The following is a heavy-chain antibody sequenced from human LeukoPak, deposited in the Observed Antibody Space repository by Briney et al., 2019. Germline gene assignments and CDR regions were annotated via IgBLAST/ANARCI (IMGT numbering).Heavy chain of an antibody. V-gene: IGHV3-23*01. CDR3: AKDKGITMVRGVIIIGALTSYYFDY. D-gene: IGHD3-10*01. CDR2: ISGSGGST. Sequence: QPGGSLRLSCAASGFTFSSFAMSWVRQAPGKGLEWVSAISGSGGSTYYADSVKGRFTISRDNSKNTLYLQMNSLRAEDTAVYYCAKDKGITMVRGVIIIGALTSYYFDYWGQGTLVTVSS. CDR1: GFTFSSFA. J-gene: IGHJ4*02.